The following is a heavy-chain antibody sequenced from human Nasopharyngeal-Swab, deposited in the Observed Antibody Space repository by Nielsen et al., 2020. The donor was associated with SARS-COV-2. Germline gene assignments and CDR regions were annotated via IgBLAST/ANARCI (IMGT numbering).Heavy chain of an antibody. CDR3: ARVGGGSYYFDY. Sequence: LKISCAASGFPFSSYAMHWVRQAPGKGLEWVAVISYDGSNKYYADSVKGRFTISRDNSKNTLYLQMNSLRAEDTAVYYCARVGGGSYYFDYWGQGTLVTVSS. D-gene: IGHD1-26*01. CDR2: ISYDGSNK. CDR1: GFPFSSYA. J-gene: IGHJ4*02. V-gene: IGHV3-30-3*01.